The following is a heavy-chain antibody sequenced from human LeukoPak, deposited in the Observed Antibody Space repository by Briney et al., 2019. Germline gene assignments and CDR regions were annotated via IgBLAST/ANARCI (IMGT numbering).Heavy chain of an antibody. CDR3: ARLPDFRFCSGGSCYFDP. V-gene: IGHV4-59*08. CDR2: ISYSGST. J-gene: IGHJ5*02. D-gene: IGHD2-15*01. Sequence: SETLSLTCSVSSDSISPYYWNWIRQSPEKGLEWIGYISYSGSTDYNPSLKSRVTMSLDTSRDQFFLNLTPVTAADTAVYYCARLPDFRFCSGGSCYFDPWGQGTLVTVSS. CDR1: SDSISPYY.